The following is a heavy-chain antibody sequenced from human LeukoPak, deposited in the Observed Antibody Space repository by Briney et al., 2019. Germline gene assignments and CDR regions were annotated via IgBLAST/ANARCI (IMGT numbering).Heavy chain of an antibody. CDR1: GYAFTGYY. Sequence: GASVKVSCKASGYAFTGYYMHWVRQAPGQGLEWMGWISAYNGNTNYAQKLQGRVTMTTDTSTSTAYMELRSLRSDDTAVYYCARVTLGIAARSFDPWGQGTLVTVSS. J-gene: IGHJ5*02. CDR2: ISAYNGNT. D-gene: IGHD6-6*01. CDR3: ARVTLGIAARSFDP. V-gene: IGHV1-18*04.